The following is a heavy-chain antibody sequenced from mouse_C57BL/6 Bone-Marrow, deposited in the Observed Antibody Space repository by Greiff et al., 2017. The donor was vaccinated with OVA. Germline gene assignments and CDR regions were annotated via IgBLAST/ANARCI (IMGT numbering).Heavy chain of an antibody. Sequence: VQLQQSGAELVRPGTSVKLSCKASGYTFTSYWMHWVKQRPGQGLEWIGVIDPSDSYTNYNQKFKGKATLTVDTSSSTAYMQLSSLTSEDSAVYYCARYHGWFAYWGQGTLVTVSA. J-gene: IGHJ3*01. CDR3: ARYHGWFAY. CDR2: IDPSDSYT. V-gene: IGHV1-59*01. CDR1: GYTFTSYW.